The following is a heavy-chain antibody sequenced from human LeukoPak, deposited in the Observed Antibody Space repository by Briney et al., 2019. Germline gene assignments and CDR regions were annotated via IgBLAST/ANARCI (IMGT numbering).Heavy chain of an antibody. CDR1: GGTFSSYA. J-gene: IGHJ4*02. CDR2: IIPIFGTA. Sequence: GASVKVSCKASGGTFSSYAISWVRQAPGQGLEWMGGIIPIFGTANYAKKFQGRVTITADESTSTAYMELSSLRSEDTAVDYCARSDFRRNAAPRDYDFWSGPSLYYFDYWGQGTLVTVSS. CDR3: ARSDFRRNAAPRDYDFWSGPSLYYFDY. V-gene: IGHV1-69*01. D-gene: IGHD3-3*01.